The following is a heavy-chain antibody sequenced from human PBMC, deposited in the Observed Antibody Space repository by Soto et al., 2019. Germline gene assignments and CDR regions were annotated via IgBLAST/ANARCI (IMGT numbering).Heavy chain of an antibody. D-gene: IGHD6-6*01. J-gene: IGHJ4*02. V-gene: IGHV3-30*03. Sequence: QVQLVESGGGVVQPGKSLRLSCAASGFTFSSYAMYWARQAPGKGLEWVTVISIRGGDEYYAESVRGRFTISRDDSKNTLYLQMDSLRVEDTAVYYCVRGTIVARQHLDYWGQGTLVTVSS. CDR1: GFTFSSYA. CDR2: ISIRGGDE. CDR3: VRGTIVARQHLDY.